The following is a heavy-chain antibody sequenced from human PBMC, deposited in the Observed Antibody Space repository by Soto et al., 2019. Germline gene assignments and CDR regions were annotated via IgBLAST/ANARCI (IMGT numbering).Heavy chain of an antibody. J-gene: IGHJ4*02. CDR1: GGSMSSGALY. CDR3: ARSMVRGVHIDF. V-gene: IGHV4-31*03. CDR2: IHKSGST. D-gene: IGHD3-10*01. Sequence: QVRLQESGPGLVKPSQTLSLTCSVSGGSMSSGALYWSWIRQLPGKGLEWIGHIHKSGSTYYTPSLESRVSISEDTSKNQFTLKLSSVTAADTAVYYCARSMVRGVHIDFWGQGTLVTVSS.